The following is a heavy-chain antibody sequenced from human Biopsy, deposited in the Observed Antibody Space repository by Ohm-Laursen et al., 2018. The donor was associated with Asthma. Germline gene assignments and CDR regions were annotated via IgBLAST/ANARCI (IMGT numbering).Heavy chain of an antibody. CDR1: GFTFDNYV. CDR3: GKGAAAAIAYPDS. Sequence: SLRLSCAASGFTFDNYVMTWVRQAPGKGLEWVSGISWNSATVAYADSVRGRFTISRDNAKKSVFLQLNSLRAEDSAFYYCGKGAAAAIAYPDSWGQGTLVTVSS. D-gene: IGHD2-2*01. J-gene: IGHJ4*02. V-gene: IGHV3-9*01. CDR2: ISWNSATV.